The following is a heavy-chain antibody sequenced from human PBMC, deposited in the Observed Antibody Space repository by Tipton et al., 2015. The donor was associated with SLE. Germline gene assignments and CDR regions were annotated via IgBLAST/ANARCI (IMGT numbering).Heavy chain of an antibody. J-gene: IGHJ6*03. V-gene: IGHV4-61*02. CDR3: AREGDHYGAGSSSYYYYMDA. CDR1: GGSISSGNYY. D-gene: IGHD3-10*01. CDR2: IFSKGST. Sequence: TLSLTCTVSGGSISSGNYYWSWIRQPAGKGLEWIGRIFSKGSTNSNLSLKSRVTISADTSKNQFSLKLNPVTDADTGVYYCAREGDHYGAGSSSYYYYMDAWGKGTTVTIS.